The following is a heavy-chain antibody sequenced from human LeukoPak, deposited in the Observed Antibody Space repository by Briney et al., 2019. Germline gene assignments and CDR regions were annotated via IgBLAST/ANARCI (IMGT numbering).Heavy chain of an antibody. Sequence: GGSLRLSCALSGFTFSSYAIHSVRPAPRKGLEWVAVISYDGSNKYYADSVKGRFTISRDNSKNTLYLQMNSLRAEDTAVYYCAKGGAFDIWGQGTMVTVSS. CDR3: AKGGAFDI. J-gene: IGHJ3*02. CDR2: ISYDGSNK. V-gene: IGHV3-30*18. CDR1: GFTFSSYA.